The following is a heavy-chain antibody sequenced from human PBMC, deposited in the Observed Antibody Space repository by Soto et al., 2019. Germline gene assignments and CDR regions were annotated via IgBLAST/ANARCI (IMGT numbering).Heavy chain of an antibody. CDR1: GGSFSGYY. J-gene: IGHJ4*02. Sequence: SETLSLSCAVYGGSFSGYYWSWIRQPPGKGLEWIGYIYYSGSTNYNPSLKSRVTISVDTSKNQFSLKLSSVTAADTAVYYCARRYGASFDYWGQGTLVTVSS. CDR2: IYYSGST. CDR3: ARRYGASFDY. D-gene: IGHD4-17*01. V-gene: IGHV4-59*01.